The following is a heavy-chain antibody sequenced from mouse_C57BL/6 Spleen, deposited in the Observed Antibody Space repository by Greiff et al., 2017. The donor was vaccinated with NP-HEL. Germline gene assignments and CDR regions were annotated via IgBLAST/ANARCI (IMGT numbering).Heavy chain of an antibody. V-gene: IGHV1-26*01. J-gene: IGHJ2*01. CDR2: INPNNGGT. CDR3: ARQEEITTVVATDYFDY. CDR1: GYTFTDYY. Sequence: EVQLQQSGPELVKPGASVKISCKASGYTFTDYYMNWVKQSHGKSLEWIGDINPNNGGTSYNQKFKGKATLTVDKSSSTAYMELRSLTSEDSAVYYCARQEEITTVVATDYFDYWGQGTTLTVSS. D-gene: IGHD1-1*01.